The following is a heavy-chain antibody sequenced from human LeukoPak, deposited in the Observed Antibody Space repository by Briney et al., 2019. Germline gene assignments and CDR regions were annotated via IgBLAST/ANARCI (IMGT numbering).Heavy chain of an antibody. V-gene: IGHV3-53*01. CDR1: GFTVSSNY. D-gene: IGHD3-22*01. J-gene: IGHJ6*03. CDR3: ARDRYYDSSGYYNKTYYYYYMDV. CDR2: IYSGGST. Sequence: PGGSRRLSCAASGFTVSSNYMSWVRQAPGKGLEWVSVIYSGGSTYYADSVKGRFTISRDNSKNTLYLQMNSLRAEDTAVYYCARDRYYDSSGYYNKTYYYYYMDVWGKGTTVTVSS.